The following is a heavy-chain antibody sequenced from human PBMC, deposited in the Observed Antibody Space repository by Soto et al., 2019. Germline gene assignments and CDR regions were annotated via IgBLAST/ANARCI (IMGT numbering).Heavy chain of an antibody. V-gene: IGHV1-69*13. D-gene: IGHD3-16*02. CDR1: GGTFSSYV. CDR2: IIPIFGTA. Sequence: GASVKVSCKASGGTFSSYVISWVRQAPGQGLEWMGGIIPIFGTANYAQKFQGRVTITADESTSTAYMELSSLRSEDTAVYYCARSVYDYVWGSYRSPFAPWGQGTLVTVSS. J-gene: IGHJ5*02. CDR3: ARSVYDYVWGSYRSPFAP.